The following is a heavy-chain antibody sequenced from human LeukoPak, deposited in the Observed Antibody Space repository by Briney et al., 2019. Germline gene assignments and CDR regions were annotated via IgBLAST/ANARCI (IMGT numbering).Heavy chain of an antibody. CDR1: GFTFSSYG. J-gene: IGHJ4*02. CDR3: AKGSSAGRPYYFDY. Sequence: GGSLRLSCAASGFTFSSYGMHWVRQAPGKGLEWVAVISYDGSNKYYADSVKDRFTISRDNSKNTLYLQMNSLRAEDTAMYYCAKGSSAGRPYYFDYWGQGTLVTVSS. V-gene: IGHV3-30*18. D-gene: IGHD3-10*01. CDR2: ISYDGSNK.